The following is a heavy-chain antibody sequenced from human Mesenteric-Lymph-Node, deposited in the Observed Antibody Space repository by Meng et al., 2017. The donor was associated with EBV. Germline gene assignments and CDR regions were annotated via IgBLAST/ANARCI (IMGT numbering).Heavy chain of an antibody. J-gene: IGHJ4*02. CDR2: IESSESY. V-gene: IGHV3-21*01. CDR1: GFTFSSYS. CDR3: ARDSNQVRGFDY. Sequence: EVQLVESGXXXXXSXXVXXLSCAASGFTFSSYSMNWVRPAPGKGLEWVSTIESSESYYTDSVKGRFTISRDNAKNSLYLQMSSLRAEDTGVYYCARDSNQVRGFDYWGQGTLVTVSS. D-gene: IGHD3-10*01.